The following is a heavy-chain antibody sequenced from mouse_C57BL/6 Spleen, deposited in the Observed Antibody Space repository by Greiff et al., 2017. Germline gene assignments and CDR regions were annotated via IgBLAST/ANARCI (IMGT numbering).Heavy chain of an antibody. D-gene: IGHD2-14*01. CDR1: GFTFSNYW. J-gene: IGHJ3*01. CDR2: IRLKSDNYAT. CDR3: TVGGYFAY. V-gene: IGHV6-3*01. Sequence: EVKLMESGGGLVQPGGSMKLSCVASGFTFSNYWMNWVRQSPEKGLEWVAQIRLKSDNYATHYAESVKGRFTISRDDSKSSVYLQMNNLRAEDTGIYYCTVGGYFAYWGQGTLVTVSA.